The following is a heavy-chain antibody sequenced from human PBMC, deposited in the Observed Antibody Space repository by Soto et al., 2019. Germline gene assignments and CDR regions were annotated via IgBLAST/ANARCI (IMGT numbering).Heavy chain of an antibody. V-gene: IGHV3-21*01. Sequence: GGSLRLSCAASGFTFSNYDMNWVRQAPGQGLEWVSSISSSSVYIFYADSVQGRFTISRDDAKNSLYLQMNSLRADDTAIYYCAGVGILTGSSFDYWGQGTLVTVYS. J-gene: IGHJ4*02. D-gene: IGHD3-9*01. CDR1: GFTFSNYD. CDR3: AGVGILTGSSFDY. CDR2: ISSSSVYI.